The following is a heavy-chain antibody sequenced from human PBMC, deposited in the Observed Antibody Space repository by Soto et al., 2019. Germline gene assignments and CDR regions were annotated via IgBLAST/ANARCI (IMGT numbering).Heavy chain of an antibody. CDR2: IYYSGST. Sequence: PSETLSLTCAVSGGSISSTSHYWGWIRQPPGKGLEWIGSIYYSGSTYYNPSLKSRVIISVDTSKNQFSLKLSSVTAADTAVFYCARQNAVTTSGILFDYWGQGTLVTVSS. CDR1: GGSISSTSHY. CDR3: ARQNAVTTSGILFDY. D-gene: IGHD3-9*01. J-gene: IGHJ4*02. V-gene: IGHV4-39*01.